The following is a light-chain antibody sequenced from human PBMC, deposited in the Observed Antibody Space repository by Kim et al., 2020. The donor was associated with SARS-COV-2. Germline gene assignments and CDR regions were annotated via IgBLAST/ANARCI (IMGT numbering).Light chain of an antibody. CDR1: KLGDKY. CDR3: QAWDRSTVV. CDR2: QDS. V-gene: IGLV3-1*01. J-gene: IGLJ2*01. Sequence: LSPGQTASINCSGDKLGDKYACWYQQKPGQSPGLVIYQDSKRPSGIPERFSGSNTGNTATLTISGTQAMDEADYYCQAWDRSTVVFGGGTQLTVL.